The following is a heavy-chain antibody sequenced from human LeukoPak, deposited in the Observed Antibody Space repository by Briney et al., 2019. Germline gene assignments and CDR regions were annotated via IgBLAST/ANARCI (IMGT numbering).Heavy chain of an antibody. CDR3: ARRVYDYVWGSSFFDY. D-gene: IGHD3-16*01. CDR1: GFTFSSYS. Sequence: AGGSLRLSCAASGFTFSSYSMTWVRQAPGKGLEWVSYISSSSSTIYYADSVKGRFTISRDNAKNSLYLQMNSLRDEDTAVYYCARRVYDYVWGSSFFDYWGQGTLVTVSS. J-gene: IGHJ4*02. CDR2: ISSSSSTI. V-gene: IGHV3-48*02.